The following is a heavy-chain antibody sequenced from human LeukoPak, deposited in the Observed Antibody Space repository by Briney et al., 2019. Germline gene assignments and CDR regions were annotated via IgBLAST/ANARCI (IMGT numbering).Heavy chain of an antibody. V-gene: IGHV1-8*01. CDR2: MNPNSGNT. CDR1: GFTFTSHG. Sequence: ASVKVSCKASGFTFTSHGYNWVRQATGQGLEWMGWMNPNSGNTGYAQKFQGRVTVTRDTSTNTVYMELSSLRSEDTAVYYCARDGDRQSQQWLASPSVYWGQGALVTVSS. J-gene: IGHJ4*02. CDR3: ARDGDRQSQQWLASPSVY. D-gene: IGHD6-19*01.